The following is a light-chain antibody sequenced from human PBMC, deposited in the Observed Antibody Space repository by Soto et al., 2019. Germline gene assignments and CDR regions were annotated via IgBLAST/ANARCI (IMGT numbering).Light chain of an antibody. CDR2: EVS. V-gene: IGLV2-14*01. J-gene: IGLJ1*01. Sequence: QSVLTQPASVSGYPGQSITICCTGRSSDGGGYNYVSWYQQHPGKAPKFRIYEVSRRPSGVSNRFSGAQSGNTASLTVSGLQAEDEADYYCSSYTTSNTYVFGTGTKVTVL. CDR3: SSYTTSNTYV. CDR1: SSDGGGYNY.